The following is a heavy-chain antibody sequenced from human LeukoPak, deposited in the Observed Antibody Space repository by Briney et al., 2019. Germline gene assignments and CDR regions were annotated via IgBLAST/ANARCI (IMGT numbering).Heavy chain of an antibody. Sequence: GGSLRLSCAASGFTFSDHYMAWVRQAPGKGLEWVAVIYTGGSTHYADSVKDRFSISRDNSKSTLYLQMNSLTVEDTAVYYCARYHADSVAGFDPWGQGTQVTVSS. CDR1: GFTFSDHY. CDR2: IYTGGST. D-gene: IGHD4-17*01. J-gene: IGHJ5*02. CDR3: ARYHADSVAGFDP. V-gene: IGHV3-66*01.